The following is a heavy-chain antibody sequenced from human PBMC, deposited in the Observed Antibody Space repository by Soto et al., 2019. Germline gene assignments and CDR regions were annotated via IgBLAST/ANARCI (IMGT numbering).Heavy chain of an antibody. Sequence: QVQLVQSGAEVKKPGASVKVSCKASGYTFTSYAISWVRQAPGQGLEWMGWISAYNGNTNYAQKLQGRVTMTTDTSASTAYMALRRLRSGDAAVYYCAGVPKERVGWFDPWGQGTLVTVAS. CDR1: GYTFTSYA. J-gene: IGHJ5*02. D-gene: IGHD1-26*01. CDR2: ISAYNGNT. V-gene: IGHV1-18*01. CDR3: AGVPKERVGWFDP.